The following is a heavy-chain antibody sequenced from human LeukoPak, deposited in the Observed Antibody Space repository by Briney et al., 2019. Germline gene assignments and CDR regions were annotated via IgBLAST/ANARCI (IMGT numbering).Heavy chain of an antibody. D-gene: IGHD1-26*01. V-gene: IGHV3-30-3*01. J-gene: IGHJ4*02. CDR2: ISYDENNE. Sequence: PGGTLRLSCAASGFTFSRYAMHWVRQAPGKALEWVVVISYDENNENYADSVKGRFTISRDNSKNTLYLQMNSLRVEDTAVYYCARAYAGSYSGGDYWGQGTLVTVPS. CDR1: GFTFSRYA. CDR3: ARAYAGSYSGGDY.